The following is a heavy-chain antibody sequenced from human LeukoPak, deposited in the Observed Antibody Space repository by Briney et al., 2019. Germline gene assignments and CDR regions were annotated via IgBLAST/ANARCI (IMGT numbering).Heavy chain of an antibody. CDR3: ARFRWGDYYYYGVDV. D-gene: IGHD3-16*01. CDR1: GFTFSSYA. Sequence: AGGSLRLSCATSGFTFSSYALNWVRHAPGQGLEWVSAISGSGGSTYYADSVKGRFTISRDTSKNIVYLLLNSQRAEDTAIYYCARFRWGDYYYYGVDVWGQGTTVTVSS. V-gene: IGHV3-23*01. J-gene: IGHJ6*02. CDR2: ISGSGGST.